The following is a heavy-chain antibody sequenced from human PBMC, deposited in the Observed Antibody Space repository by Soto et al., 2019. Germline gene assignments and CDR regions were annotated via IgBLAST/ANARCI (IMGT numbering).Heavy chain of an antibody. D-gene: IGHD5-12*01. CDR2: IYYSGRT. V-gene: IGHV4-31*03. CDR3: ARFRGGYNYFDF. J-gene: IGHJ4*02. CDR1: GDSISSSGYY. Sequence: QVQLQESGPGLVKPSQTLSLTCTVSGDSISSSGYYWSWIRQHPGKGLEWIGYIYYSGRTYYNPFLKSRVILSVDTSKGQFSLGRSSVTAADTAVYYCARFRGGYNYFDFWGQGTLVTVSS.